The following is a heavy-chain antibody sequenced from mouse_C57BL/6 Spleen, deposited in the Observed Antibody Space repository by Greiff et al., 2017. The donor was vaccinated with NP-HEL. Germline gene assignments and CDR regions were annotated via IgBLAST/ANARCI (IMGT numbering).Heavy chain of an antibody. CDR1: GYAFSSSW. CDR2: IYPGDGDT. V-gene: IGHV1-82*01. Sequence: QVQLQQSGPELVKPGASVKISCKASGYAFSSSWMNWVKQRPGKGLEWIGRIYPGDGDTNYNGKFKGKATLTEDKSSSTAYMQLSSLTSEDSAVYFCAAYGNYEGWFAYWGQGTLVTVSA. D-gene: IGHD2-1*01. J-gene: IGHJ3*01. CDR3: AAYGNYEGWFAY.